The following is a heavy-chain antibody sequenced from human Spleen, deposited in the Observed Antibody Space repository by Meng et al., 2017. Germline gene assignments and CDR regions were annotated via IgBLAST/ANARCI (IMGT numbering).Heavy chain of an antibody. Sequence: GGSLRLSCAASGFTFSSYTMHWVRQAPGKGLEWVAVIWHDGSNKYYADSVKGRFTISRDNSKNTLYLQMNSLRAEDTAVYYCASGGGNNGWYEYWGQGTLVTVSS. CDR1: GFTFSSYT. D-gene: IGHD6-19*01. CDR2: IWHDGSNK. V-gene: IGHV3-33*01. CDR3: ASGGGNNGWYEY. J-gene: IGHJ4*02.